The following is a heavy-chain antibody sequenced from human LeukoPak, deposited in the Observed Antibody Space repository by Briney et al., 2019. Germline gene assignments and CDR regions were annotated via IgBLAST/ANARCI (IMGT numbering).Heavy chain of an antibody. J-gene: IGHJ4*02. V-gene: IGHV1-69*13. CDR2: IIPFFGTA. Sequence: GASVNVSCKPSGGTFSSYAISWVRQAPGQGLEWMGGIIPFFGTANYAQKFQGRVTITADESTSTAYMELSSLRSEDTAVYYCARDLIKYYDILTGYYYLGYWGQGTLVTVSS. D-gene: IGHD3-9*01. CDR1: GGTFSSYA. CDR3: ARDLIKYYDILTGYYYLGY.